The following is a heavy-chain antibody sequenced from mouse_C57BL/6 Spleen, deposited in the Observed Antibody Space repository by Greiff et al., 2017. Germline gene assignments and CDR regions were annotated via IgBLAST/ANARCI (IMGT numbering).Heavy chain of an antibody. Sequence: VKQPCKASGHTFTSYWMHWVKQRSGRGLAWIGRIDPNSGGTKYNEKFKRKATLTVDKPSSTAYMQLSSLTSEDSAVYYCARDGYYEACAYWGQGTLVTVSA. CDR2: IDPNSGGT. J-gene: IGHJ3*01. V-gene: IGHV1-72*01. CDR1: GHTFTSYW. D-gene: IGHD2-3*01. CDR3: ARDGYYEACAY.